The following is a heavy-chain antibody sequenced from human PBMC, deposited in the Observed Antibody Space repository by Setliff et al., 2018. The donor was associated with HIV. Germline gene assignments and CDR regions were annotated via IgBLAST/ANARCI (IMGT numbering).Heavy chain of an antibody. D-gene: IGHD3-10*01. J-gene: IGHJ4*02. V-gene: IGHV3-74*03. CDR3: ARGNTMVTDFDY. CDR1: GFTFSSYW. CDR2: LNTDGSSA. Sequence: GGSLRLSCAASGFTFSSYWMHWVRQAPGKGLVWVSRLNTDGSSATYADSVKGRFTVSRDNANNLLFLQMNNLRDEDTAVYYCARGNTMVTDFDYWGQGALVTVSS.